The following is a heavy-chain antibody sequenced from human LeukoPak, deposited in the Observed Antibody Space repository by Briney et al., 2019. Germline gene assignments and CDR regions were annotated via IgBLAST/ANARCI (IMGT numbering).Heavy chain of an antibody. CDR3: ARGTKQSQPVH. CDR1: GFTVSSNY. D-gene: IGHD1-1*01. J-gene: IGHJ4*02. V-gene: IGHV3-66*01. Sequence: PGGSLRLSCAASGFTVSSNYMSWVRQAPGKGLEWVSVIYSGGSTFYADSVKDRFTISRDNSKNTLYLQVNSLRAEDTAVYYCARGTKQSQPVHWGQGPLVTVSS. CDR2: IYSGGST.